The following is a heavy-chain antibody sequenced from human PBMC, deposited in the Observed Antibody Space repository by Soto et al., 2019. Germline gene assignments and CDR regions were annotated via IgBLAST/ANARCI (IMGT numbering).Heavy chain of an antibody. CDR3: ARRSSGWYFDY. J-gene: IGHJ4*02. Sequence: EVQLLESGGGLVQPGGSLRLSCAASGFTFSSYAMSWVRQAPGKGLEWVSAISGSGGSTYYADSVKGRFTISRDNSKKTLYLQMNRLRAEDTAVYYCARRSSGWYFDYWGQGTLVTVSS. CDR2: ISGSGGST. CDR1: GFTFSSYA. V-gene: IGHV3-23*01. D-gene: IGHD6-19*01.